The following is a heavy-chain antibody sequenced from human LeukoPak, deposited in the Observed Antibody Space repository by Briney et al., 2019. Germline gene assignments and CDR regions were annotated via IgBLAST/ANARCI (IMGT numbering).Heavy chain of an antibody. Sequence: SETLSLTCTVSGGSISSSSYYWGWIRQPPGKGLEWIGSIYYSGSTYYNPSLKSRVTISVDTSKNQFSLKLSSVTAADTAVYYCARGIAARPNHFDYWGQGTLVTVSS. CDR1: GGSISSSSYY. D-gene: IGHD6-6*01. CDR2: IYYSGST. CDR3: ARGIAARPNHFDY. J-gene: IGHJ4*02. V-gene: IGHV4-39*01.